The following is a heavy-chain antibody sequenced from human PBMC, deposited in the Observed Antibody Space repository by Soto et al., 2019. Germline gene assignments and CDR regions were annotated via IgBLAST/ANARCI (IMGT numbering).Heavy chain of an antibody. V-gene: IGHV4-4*02. CDR2: IFHTGSA. Sequence: QVQLQESGPGLMKPSGTLSLTCAVSGGSITSNWWSWVRQPPGKGLEWIAEIFHTGSANYNPSLISLLTISMDKSKNHLSLNLNSVTAADTAVYYCARHIAVSGTRGFDHWGQGTLVTVSS. CDR3: ARHIAVSGTRGFDH. J-gene: IGHJ4*02. CDR1: GGSITSNW. D-gene: IGHD2-21*01.